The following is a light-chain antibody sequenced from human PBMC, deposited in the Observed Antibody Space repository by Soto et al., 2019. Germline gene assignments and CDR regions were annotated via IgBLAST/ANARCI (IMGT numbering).Light chain of an antibody. V-gene: IGLV2-11*01. CDR2: DLN. CDR1: SSDVSAYDY. J-gene: IGLJ2*01. CDR3: CSYAGTYPFVV. Sequence: QSALTQPRSVSGSPGQSVTISCTGTSSDVSAYDYVSWYQHRPGKPPKLMIYDLNKRPSGVPDRFSGSKSGNTASLTISGLQAEDEAADYCCSYAGTYPFVVFGGGTKLTVL.